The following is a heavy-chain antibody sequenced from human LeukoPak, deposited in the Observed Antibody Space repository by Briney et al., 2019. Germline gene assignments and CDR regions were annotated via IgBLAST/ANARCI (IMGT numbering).Heavy chain of an antibody. J-gene: IGHJ6*04. CDR3: ARVVDTAMANYGMDV. CDR2: ISSSSSYI. V-gene: IGHV3-21*01. D-gene: IGHD5-18*01. Sequence: GGSLRLSCAASGFTFSSYSMNWVRQAPGKGLEWASSISSSSSYIYYADSVKGRFTISRDNAKNSLYLQMNSLRAEDTAVYYCARVVDTAMANYGMDVWGKGTTVTVSS. CDR1: GFTFSSYS.